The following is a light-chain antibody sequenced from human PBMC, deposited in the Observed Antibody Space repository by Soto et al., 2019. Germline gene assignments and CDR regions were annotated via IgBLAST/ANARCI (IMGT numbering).Light chain of an antibody. CDR2: DAS. V-gene: IGKV1-5*01. CDR3: QQYPIYPLT. J-gene: IGKJ4*01. CDR1: QSIITW. Sequence: DIQMTQSPSTLPASVGDRVTITCRASQSIITWLAWFQQAPGKAPKILISDASRLKSGLPSRFSGSGSLTEVTLTISSPQPDDFATYYCQQYPIYPLTFGGGTRVEI.